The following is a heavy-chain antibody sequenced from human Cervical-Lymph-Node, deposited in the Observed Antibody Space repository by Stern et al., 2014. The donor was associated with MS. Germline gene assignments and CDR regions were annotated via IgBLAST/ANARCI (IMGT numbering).Heavy chain of an antibody. Sequence: VQLVESGAEVKKPGSSVKVSCTASGCTFSSYAISWVRQAPGQGLEWMGGTIPIFGTANYAQKFQGRVTITADESTSTAYMELSSLRSEDTAVYYCARGELKEGLVRGMDVWGQGTTVTVSS. J-gene: IGHJ6*02. CDR3: ARGELKEGLVRGMDV. V-gene: IGHV1-69*01. CDR2: TIPIFGTA. CDR1: GCTFSSYA. D-gene: IGHD1-26*01.